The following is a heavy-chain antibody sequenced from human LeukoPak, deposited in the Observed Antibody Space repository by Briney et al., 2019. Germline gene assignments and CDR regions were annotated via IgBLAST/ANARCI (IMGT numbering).Heavy chain of an antibody. D-gene: IGHD6-19*01. CDR2: INPNSGGT. CDR1: GYTFTGYY. Sequence: SSVKVSCKASGYTFTGYYMHWVRQAPGQGLDWMGRINPNSGGTNYAQKFQGRVTMTRDTSISTAYMELSRLRSDDTAVYYCARVVLPYSSGFTLGYWGQGTLVTVSS. V-gene: IGHV1-2*06. CDR3: ARVVLPYSSGFTLGY. J-gene: IGHJ4*02.